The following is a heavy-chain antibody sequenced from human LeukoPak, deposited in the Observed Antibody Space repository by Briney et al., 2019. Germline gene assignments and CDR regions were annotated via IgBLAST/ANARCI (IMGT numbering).Heavy chain of an antibody. J-gene: IGHJ4*02. CDR1: GFSFSTYG. V-gene: IGHV3-33*01. CDR2: IWNDGSNK. Sequence: GGSLRLSCAASGFSFSTYGMHWVRQAPGKGLEWVAVIWNDGSNKYYEASVKGRFTISRDNLKNTLYLQMNSLRAEDTAAYYCARASYCSSTSCYRFDYWGQGTLVTVSS. D-gene: IGHD2-2*01. CDR3: ARASYCSSTSCYRFDY.